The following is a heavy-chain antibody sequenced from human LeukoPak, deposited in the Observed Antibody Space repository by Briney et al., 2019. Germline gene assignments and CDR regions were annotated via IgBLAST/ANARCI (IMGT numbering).Heavy chain of an antibody. CDR1: GFTFSSYG. Sequence: PGGSLRLSCAASGFTFSSYGMHWVRQAPGKGLEWVAVISYDGSNKYYADSVKGRFTISRDNSKNTLYLQMNSLRAEDTAVYYCAKCSGGSCYGLDYWGQGTLVTVSP. V-gene: IGHV3-30*18. J-gene: IGHJ4*02. CDR3: AKCSGGSCYGLDY. D-gene: IGHD2-15*01. CDR2: ISYDGSNK.